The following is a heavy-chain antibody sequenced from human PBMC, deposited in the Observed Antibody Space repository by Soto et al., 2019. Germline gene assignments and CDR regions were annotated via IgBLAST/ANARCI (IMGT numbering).Heavy chain of an antibody. CDR3: ARGEMATLYFDY. Sequence: QVQLQESGPGLVKPSQILSLTCTVSGGSISSGDYYWSWIRQPPGKGLEWIGYIYYSGSTYYNPYLQSTVTXXVXPSKNQFSLKLSSVTAADTAVYYCARGEMATLYFDYWGQGTLVTVSS. D-gene: IGHD5-12*01. J-gene: IGHJ4*02. CDR1: GGSISSGDYY. V-gene: IGHV4-30-4*01. CDR2: IYYSGST.